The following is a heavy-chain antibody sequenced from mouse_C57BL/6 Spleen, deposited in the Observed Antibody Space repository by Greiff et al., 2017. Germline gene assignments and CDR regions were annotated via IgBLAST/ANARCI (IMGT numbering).Heavy chain of an antibody. CDR3: ARGATTVVAPGYFDY. Sequence: QVQLQQPGAELVKPGASVKLSCKASGYTFTSYWMHWVKQRPGQGLEWIGYINPSSGYTKYNQKFKDKATLTADKSSSTAYMQLSSLTYEDSAVYYCARGATTVVAPGYFDYWGQGTTLTVSS. D-gene: IGHD1-1*01. CDR2: INPSSGYT. CDR1: GYTFTSYW. J-gene: IGHJ2*01. V-gene: IGHV1-7*01.